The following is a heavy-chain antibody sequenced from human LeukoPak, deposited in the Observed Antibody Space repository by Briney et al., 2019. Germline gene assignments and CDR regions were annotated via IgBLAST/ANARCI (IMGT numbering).Heavy chain of an antibody. D-gene: IGHD3-10*01. CDR2: IRYDGSNK. CDR3: AKDLRGVKLVGHDY. CDR1: GFTFGSYS. J-gene: IGHJ4*02. V-gene: IGHV3-30*02. Sequence: GGSLRLSCAASGFTFGSYSMNWVRQAPGKGLEWVAFIRYDGSNKYYADSVKGRFTISRDNSKNTLYLQMNSLRAEDTAVYYCAKDLRGVKLVGHDYWGQGTLVTVSS.